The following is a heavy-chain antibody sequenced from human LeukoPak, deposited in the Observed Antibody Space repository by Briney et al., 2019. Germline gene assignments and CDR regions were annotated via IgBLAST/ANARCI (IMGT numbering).Heavy chain of an antibody. J-gene: IGHJ4*02. D-gene: IGHD6-6*01. CDR1: GFTFRSYT. CDR2: ITGSGDDT. CDR3: AKGSSSSRPYYFDY. V-gene: IGHV3-23*01. Sequence: PGGSLRLSCAASGFTFRSYTMSWVRQAPGKGLEWISAITGSGDDTYYADSVKGRFTISRDNSKNTLYLQMNRLRVDDTAVYYCAKGSSSSRPYYFDYWGQGALVTVPS.